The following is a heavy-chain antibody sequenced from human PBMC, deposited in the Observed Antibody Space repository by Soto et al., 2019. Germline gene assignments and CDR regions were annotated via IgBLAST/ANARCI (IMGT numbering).Heavy chain of an antibody. V-gene: IGHV3-30-3*01. CDR3: ARAWRATVFDY. J-gene: IGHJ4*02. Sequence: ESGGGVVQPGRSLRLSCAASGFTFSSYAMHWVRQAPRKGLEWVAVISYDGSNKYYADSVKGRFTISRDNSKNTLYLQMNSLRAEDTAVYYCARAWRATVFDYWGQGTLVTVSS. D-gene: IGHD4-17*01. CDR2: ISYDGSNK. CDR1: GFTFSSYA.